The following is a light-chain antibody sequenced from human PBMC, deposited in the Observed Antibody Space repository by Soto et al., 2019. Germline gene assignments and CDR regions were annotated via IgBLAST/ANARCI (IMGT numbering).Light chain of an antibody. J-gene: IGKJ1*01. CDR1: QSISSW. CDR2: DAS. Sequence: DIQMTQSPSTLSASVGDRVTITCRASQSISSWLAWYQQKPGKAPKLLIYDASSLESGVPSRFSGSGSGTEFTLTISSLQPDDFATYYCQLYNSYWTFGQGIKV. V-gene: IGKV1-5*01. CDR3: QLYNSYWT.